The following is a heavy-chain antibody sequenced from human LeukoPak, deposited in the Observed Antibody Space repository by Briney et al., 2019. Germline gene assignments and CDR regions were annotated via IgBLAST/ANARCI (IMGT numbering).Heavy chain of an antibody. Sequence: PSETLSLTCAVSGGSISSGGYSWSWIRQPPGKGLEWIGYIYHSGSTYYNPSLKSRVTISVDRSKNQFSLKLSSVTAADTAVYYCARGADYDSSGYGMDVWGQGTTVTVSS. CDR1: GGSISSGGYS. CDR3: ARGADYDSSGYGMDV. J-gene: IGHJ6*02. CDR2: IYHSGST. V-gene: IGHV4-30-2*01. D-gene: IGHD3-22*01.